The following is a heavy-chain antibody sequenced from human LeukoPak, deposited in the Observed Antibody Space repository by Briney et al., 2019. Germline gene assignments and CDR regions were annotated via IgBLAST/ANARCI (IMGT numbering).Heavy chain of an antibody. Sequence: ASVKVSCTASGYSFTGYYMHWVRQAPGQGLEWMGWINSNSGGTNYAQKFQGRVTMTRDTSISTAYMELSRLRSDDTAVYYCARDRGSSGWYADYWGQGTLVTVSS. CDR2: INSNSGGT. V-gene: IGHV1-2*02. CDR1: GYSFTGYY. D-gene: IGHD6-19*01. J-gene: IGHJ4*02. CDR3: ARDRGSSGWYADY.